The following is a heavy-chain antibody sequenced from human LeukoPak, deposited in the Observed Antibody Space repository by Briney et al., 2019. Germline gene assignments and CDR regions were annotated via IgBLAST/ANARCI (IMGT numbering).Heavy chain of an antibody. CDR2: IHYTGST. Sequence: SETLSLTCTVSGGSISSYYWSWIRQPPRKGLEWIGYIHYTGSTNYNPSLKSRVTISVDTSKNQFSLKLSSVTAADTAVYYCARVGDNYYDSSGYYGLWGQGTLVTVSS. V-gene: IGHV4-59*08. CDR3: ARVGDNYYDSSGYYGL. D-gene: IGHD3-22*01. J-gene: IGHJ4*02. CDR1: GGSISSYY.